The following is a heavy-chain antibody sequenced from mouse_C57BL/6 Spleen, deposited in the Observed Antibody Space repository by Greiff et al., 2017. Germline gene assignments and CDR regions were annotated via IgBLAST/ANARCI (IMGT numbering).Heavy chain of an antibody. Sequence: QVQLQQSVPALVKPGASVQLSCKASGYTFTSSDINWVKQRPDPGLEWIGWLYPRDGSTKYNEKFKGKATLTVDTSSSTAYMELHSLTSEDSAVYFCARSSYSFAYWGQGTLVTVSA. D-gene: IGHD2-10*01. J-gene: IGHJ3*01. CDR2: LYPRDGST. CDR3: ARSSYSFAY. CDR1: GYTFTSSD. V-gene: IGHV1-85*01.